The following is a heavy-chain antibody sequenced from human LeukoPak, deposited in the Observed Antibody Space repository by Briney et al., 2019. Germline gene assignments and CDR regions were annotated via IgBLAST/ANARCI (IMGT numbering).Heavy chain of an antibody. Sequence: GGSLRLSCAASGFTFSSYSMNWVRQAPGKGLEWVSSIISSSVYISYADSVKGRFTISRDNAMNSLYLQMNSLRAEDTAVYYCARDWGGYCSSTSCYSHMDVWGKGTTVTVSS. D-gene: IGHD2-2*01. CDR3: ARDWGGYCSSTSCYSHMDV. CDR1: GFTFSSYS. CDR2: IISSSVYI. V-gene: IGHV3-21*01. J-gene: IGHJ6*03.